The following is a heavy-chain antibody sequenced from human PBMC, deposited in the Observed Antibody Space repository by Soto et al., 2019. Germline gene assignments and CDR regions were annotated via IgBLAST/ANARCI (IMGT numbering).Heavy chain of an antibody. CDR1: GYTFTGYG. CDR2: ISAYNGNT. CDR3: ARDNPSDHYDFWSGYLGNYYYYYGMDV. D-gene: IGHD3-3*01. J-gene: IGHJ6*02. Sequence: GASVKVSCKASGYTFTGYGISWVRQAPGQGLEWMGWISAYNGNTNYAQKLQGRVTMTTDTSTSTAYMELRSLRSDDTAVYYCARDNPSDHYDFWSGYLGNYYYYYGMDVWGQGTTVTVSS. V-gene: IGHV1-18*01.